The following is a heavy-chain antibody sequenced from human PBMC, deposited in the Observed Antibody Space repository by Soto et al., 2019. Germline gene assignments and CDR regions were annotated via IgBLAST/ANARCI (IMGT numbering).Heavy chain of an antibody. CDR1: GSTFTTCG. CDR2: ISYDGTRK. CDR3: AKVPGGFWSGFFDS. Sequence: WGSLRLSCAASGSTFTTCGMHWVRQAPGKGLEWLAVISYDGTRKYYADPVKRRFTISRDNYKNTLFVELNRLRVEDTAVYYCAKVPGGFWSGFFDSWGQGTLVTVSS. D-gene: IGHD3-3*01. V-gene: IGHV3-30*18. J-gene: IGHJ4*02.